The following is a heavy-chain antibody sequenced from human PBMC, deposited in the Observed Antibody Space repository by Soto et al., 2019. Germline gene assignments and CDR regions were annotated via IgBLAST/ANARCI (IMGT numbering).Heavy chain of an antibody. CDR2: VHHDGRT. V-gene: IGHV4-34*01. CDR3: ARHHIVDTDTARICWFDP. Sequence: SETLSLTCAVYDEPFRNYYWTWIRQPPGKGLEWIGEVHHDGRTNYDPSLKSRVTISVDTSKNQFSLKLSSVTAADTAVYYCARHHIVDTDTARICWFDPWGQGTLVTVSS. D-gene: IGHD2-15*01. CDR1: DEPFRNYY. J-gene: IGHJ5*02.